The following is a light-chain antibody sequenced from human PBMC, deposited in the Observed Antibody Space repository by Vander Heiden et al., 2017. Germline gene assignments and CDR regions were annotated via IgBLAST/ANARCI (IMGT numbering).Light chain of an antibody. V-gene: IGKV4-1*01. CDR2: WAS. Sequence: DIVMTQSPDSLAVSLGERATINCKSSQSVLYSSNNKNYLAWYQQKPGQPPKLLIYWASTRESGVPDRFSGSGSRTDFTLTISSLQAEDVAVYYCQQDDSTPWTFGQGTKVEIK. CDR3: QQDDSTPWT. CDR1: QSVLYSSNNKNY. J-gene: IGKJ1*01.